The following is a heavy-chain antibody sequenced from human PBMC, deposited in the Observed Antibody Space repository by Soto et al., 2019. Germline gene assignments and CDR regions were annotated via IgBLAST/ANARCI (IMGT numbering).Heavy chain of an antibody. J-gene: IGHJ4*02. Sequence: GGSLRLSCAVSGFTFSSYSMNWVRQAPGKGLEWVSSISSSSSYIYYADSVKGRFTISRDNAKNSLYLQMNSLRAEDTAVYYCARDESQVVPAASYFDYWGQGTLVTVSS. V-gene: IGHV3-21*01. CDR2: ISSSSSYI. D-gene: IGHD2-2*01. CDR3: ARDESQVVPAASYFDY. CDR1: GFTFSSYS.